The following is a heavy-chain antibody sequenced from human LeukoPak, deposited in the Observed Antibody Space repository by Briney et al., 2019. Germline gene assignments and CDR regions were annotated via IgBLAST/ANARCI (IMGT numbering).Heavy chain of an antibody. J-gene: IGHJ4*02. CDR3: ARRRDSGSLQHFDY. V-gene: IGHV3-11*01. CDR1: GFIFSDYY. CDR2: ISSSGSTI. Sequence: GGSLRLSCAASGFIFSDYYMSWIRQAPGKGLEWVSYISSSGSTIYYADSVKGRFTISRDNAKNSLYLQMNSLRAEGTAVYYCARRRDSGSLQHFDYWGQGTLVTVSS. D-gene: IGHD1-26*01.